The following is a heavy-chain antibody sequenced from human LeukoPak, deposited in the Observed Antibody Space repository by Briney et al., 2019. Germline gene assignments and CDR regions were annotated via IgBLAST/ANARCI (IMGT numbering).Heavy chain of an antibody. D-gene: IGHD6-13*01. J-gene: IGHJ5*02. CDR2: IYTSGST. CDR1: GGSISSGSYY. V-gene: IGHV4-61*02. Sequence: SETLSLTCTVSGGSISSGSYYWSWIRRPAGKGLEWIGRIYTSGSTNYNPSLKSRVTISVDTSKNQFSLKLSSVTAADTAVYYCARGWEAAAVPTWGQGTLVTVSS. CDR3: ARGWEAAAVPT.